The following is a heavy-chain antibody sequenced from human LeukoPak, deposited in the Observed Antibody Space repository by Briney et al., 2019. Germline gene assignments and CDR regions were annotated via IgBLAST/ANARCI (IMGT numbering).Heavy chain of an antibody. CDR3: ARERNPNYYHYYMDV. CDR2: ISSSGSTI. V-gene: IGHV3-48*03. J-gene: IGHJ6*03. Sequence: GGSLRLSCAASGFTFSSYEMNWVRQAPGKGLEWVSYISSSGSTIYYADSVKGRFTISRDNAKNSLYLQMNSLRAEDTALYYCARERNPNYYHYYMDVWGKGTTVTVSS. CDR1: GFTFSSYE.